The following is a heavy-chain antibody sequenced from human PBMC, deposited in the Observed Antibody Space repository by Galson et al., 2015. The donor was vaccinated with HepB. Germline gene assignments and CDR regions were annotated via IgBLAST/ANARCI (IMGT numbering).Heavy chain of an antibody. CDR1: GGPISSGGYY. CDR3: ARSRGWNYYYYYMAA. V-gene: IGHV4-61*02. CDR2: IYSSGRT. D-gene: IGHD3-10*01. Sequence: TLSPPCPVTGGPISSGGYYWSWIRPPAGQGLEWIGRIYSSGRTNYNPSLQSRVTMSVDTSKSQFSRKLSSVTAADTAVYYCARSRGWNYYYYYMAAWGKGTTVTVSS. J-gene: IGHJ6*03.